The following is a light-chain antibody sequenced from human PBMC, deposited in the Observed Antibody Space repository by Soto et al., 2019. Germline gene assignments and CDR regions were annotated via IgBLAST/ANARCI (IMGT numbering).Light chain of an antibody. Sequence: AIQLTQSPTSLSASVGDRVTITCRASQAISSALAWYQQRPGKAPKILISDASSLESGVPSRFSGSGSGTDFTLTISSLQPEDFATFYCQQFSSYPLTFGGGTKVEIK. CDR1: QAISSA. J-gene: IGKJ4*01. CDR2: DAS. CDR3: QQFSSYPLT. V-gene: IGKV1-13*02.